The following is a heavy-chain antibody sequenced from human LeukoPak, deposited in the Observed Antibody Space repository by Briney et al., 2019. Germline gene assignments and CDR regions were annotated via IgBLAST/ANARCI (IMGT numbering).Heavy chain of an antibody. CDR3: ARALFEQLLARPETDY. CDR2: INPNSGGT. CDR1: GYTFTGYY. J-gene: IGHJ4*02. D-gene: IGHD6-19*01. Sequence: ASVKVSCKSSGYTFTGYYMHWVRQAPGQGLEWMGWINPNSGGTNYAQKFQGRVTMTRDTSISTAYMELSRLRSDDTAVYYCARALFEQLLARPETDYWGQGTLVTVSS. V-gene: IGHV1-2*02.